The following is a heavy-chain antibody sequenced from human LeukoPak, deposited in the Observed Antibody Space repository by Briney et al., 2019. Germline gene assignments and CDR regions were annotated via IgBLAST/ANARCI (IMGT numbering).Heavy chain of an antibody. J-gene: IGHJ4*02. D-gene: IGHD3-3*01. CDR3: GSQKEWSLTEYHFDY. Sequence: SETLSLTCTVSGYSISSGYYCGWIRQPPGKGLEWIGSVYHSGSTYYNPSLKSRVTISMDKSKNQFSLKLTAVTAADTAVYYCGSQKEWSLTEYHFDYCGQGTLVTVSS. CDR2: VYHSGST. CDR1: GYSISSGYY. V-gene: IGHV4-38-2*02.